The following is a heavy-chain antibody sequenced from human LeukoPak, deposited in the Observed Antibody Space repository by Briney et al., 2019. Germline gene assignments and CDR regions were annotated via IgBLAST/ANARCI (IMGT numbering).Heavy chain of an antibody. V-gene: IGHV3-48*02. CDR3: ARLEYYYVSGNYYKLFDY. Sequence: EGSLRLSCAASGFTFSSYNMNWVRQAPGKGLEWVSDISSSCSTIYFADSVKGRFTISRDNAKNSLYLQMNSLRDEDTAVYYCARLEYYYVSGNYYKLFDYWGQGTLVTVCS. D-gene: IGHD3-10*01. CDR2: ISSSCSTI. CDR1: GFTFSSYN. J-gene: IGHJ4*02.